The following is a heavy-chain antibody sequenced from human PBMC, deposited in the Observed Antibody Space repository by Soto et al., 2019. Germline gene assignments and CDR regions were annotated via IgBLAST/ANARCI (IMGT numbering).Heavy chain of an antibody. CDR3: ARAMAGISVYYYGMDV. CDR2: IIPIFGTA. CDR1: GGTFSSYA. V-gene: IGHV1-69*13. Sequence: GASVKVSCKASGGTFSSYAISWVRQAPGQGLEWMGGIIPIFGTANYAQKFQGRVTITADESTSTAYMELSSLRSEDTAVYYCARAMAGISVYYYGMDVWGQGXTVTVYS. J-gene: IGHJ6*02. D-gene: IGHD6-19*01.